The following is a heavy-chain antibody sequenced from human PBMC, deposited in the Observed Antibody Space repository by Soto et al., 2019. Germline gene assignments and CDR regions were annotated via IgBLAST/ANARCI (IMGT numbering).Heavy chain of an antibody. CDR2: ISYDGSNT. V-gene: IGHV3-30*18. CDR3: AKEGGLSGSYYISSSYYFDY. D-gene: IGHD1-26*01. CDR1: GFTFSSYG. J-gene: IGHJ4*02. Sequence: QVQLVESGGGVVQPGRYLRLSCGASGFTFSSYGMHWVRQAPGKGLEWVAIISYDGSNTYYADSVKGRFTISRDNSKNTLYLQMNSLRAEDTSVYYCAKEGGLSGSYYISSSYYFDYWGQGTLVTVSS.